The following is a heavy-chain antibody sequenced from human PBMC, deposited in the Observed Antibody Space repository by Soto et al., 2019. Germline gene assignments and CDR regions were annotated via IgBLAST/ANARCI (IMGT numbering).Heavy chain of an antibody. D-gene: IGHD4-17*01. CDR2: ISYHGSDK. J-gene: IGHJ4*02. CDR3: SKDHLTTTVTTVGY. Sequence: QVQLVESGGGVVQPGRSLRLSSRASGFTFSNYGMHWVRQAPGKGLEWVAVISYHGSDKYYADSVKGRFTISRDNSKNTLYLQMDSLRAEDTAVYYCSKDHLTTTVTTVGYWGQGTLVTVSS. CDR1: GFTFSNYG. V-gene: IGHV3-30*18.